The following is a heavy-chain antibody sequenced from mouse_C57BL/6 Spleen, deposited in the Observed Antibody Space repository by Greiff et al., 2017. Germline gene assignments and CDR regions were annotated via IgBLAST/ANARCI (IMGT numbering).Heavy chain of an antibody. Sequence: EVNVVESGGGLVQPGGSLSLSCAASGFTFTDYYMSWVRQPPGKALEWLGFIRNKANGYTTEYSASVKGRFTISRDNSQSILYLQMNALRAEDSATYYCARYIGEENYYYAMDYWGQGTSVTVSS. J-gene: IGHJ4*01. CDR2: IRNKANGYTT. CDR1: GFTFTDYY. CDR3: ARYIGEENYYYAMDY. V-gene: IGHV7-3*01.